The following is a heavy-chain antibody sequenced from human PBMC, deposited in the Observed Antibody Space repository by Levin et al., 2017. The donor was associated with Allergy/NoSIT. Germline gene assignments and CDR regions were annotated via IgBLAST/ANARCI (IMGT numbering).Heavy chain of an antibody. D-gene: IGHD2-2*01. J-gene: IGHJ3*02. CDR2: IYYTGST. CDR1: GGAISTYF. V-gene: IGHV4-59*01. CDR3: ARGLRRHCTTTSCPTAFDI. Sequence: SETLSLTCTVSGGAISTYFWSWIRQSPGKGLEWIGYIYYTGSTTYSPSLKSQVTISLDTSRNQFSLRLNSVTVADTAVYFCARGLRRHCTTTSCPTAFDIWGQGTMVSVSS.